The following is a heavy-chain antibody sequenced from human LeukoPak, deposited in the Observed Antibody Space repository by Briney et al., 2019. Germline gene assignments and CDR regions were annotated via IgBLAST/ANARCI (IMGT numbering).Heavy chain of an antibody. V-gene: IGHV3-48*01. CDR2: IQSSSNTI. CDR3: ARKLKTGTTEGAFDI. Sequence: PGGSLRLSCAASGFTFSSYWMSWVRQTPGKGLEWVSYIQSSSNTIYYADSVKGRFTISRDNAKNALYLQMNSLKAEDTALYYCARKLKTGTTEGAFDIWGQGTMVTVSS. CDR1: GFTFSSYW. J-gene: IGHJ3*02. D-gene: IGHD1-7*01.